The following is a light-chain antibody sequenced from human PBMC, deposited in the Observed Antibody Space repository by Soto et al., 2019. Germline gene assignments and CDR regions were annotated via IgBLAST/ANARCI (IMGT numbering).Light chain of an antibody. J-gene: IGKJ4*01. CDR2: GAS. CDR1: QSVSNN. V-gene: IGKV3-15*01. Sequence: EIVMTQSPATLSVSPGERANLSCRASQSVSNNLAWYQQKPGQAPRLLIFGASTRATGIPARFSGSGSGTEFTLTISSLQSEDFAVYYCQQYNTWSPLAFGGGTKVETK. CDR3: QQYNTWSPLA.